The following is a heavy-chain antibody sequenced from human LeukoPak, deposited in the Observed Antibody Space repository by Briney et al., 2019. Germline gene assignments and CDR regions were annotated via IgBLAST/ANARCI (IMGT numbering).Heavy chain of an antibody. J-gene: IGHJ4*02. Sequence: GGSLRLSCAASGFTFSGSAMHWVRQASGKGLEWVGRIRSKANSYATAYAASVKGRFTISRDDSKNTAYLQMNSLKTEDTAVYYCTRPGYYDSSGYYYGYWGQGTLVTVSS. CDR3: TRPGYYDSSGYYYGY. D-gene: IGHD3-22*01. CDR2: IRSKANSYAT. V-gene: IGHV3-73*01. CDR1: GFTFSGSA.